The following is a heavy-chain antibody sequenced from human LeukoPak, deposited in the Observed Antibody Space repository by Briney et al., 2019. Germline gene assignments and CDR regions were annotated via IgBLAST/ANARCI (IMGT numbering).Heavy chain of an antibody. CDR3: ARDRGSGSYWTRLLDY. V-gene: IGHV3-7*01. J-gene: IGHJ4*02. Sequence: GGSLRLSCAASGFTFSSYWMSWARQAPGKGLEWVANIKQDGSEKYYVDSVKGRFTISRDNAKNSLYLQMNSLRAEDTAVYYCARDRGSGSYWTRLLDYWGQGTLVTVSS. CDR2: IKQDGSEK. D-gene: IGHD1-26*01. CDR1: GFTFSSYW.